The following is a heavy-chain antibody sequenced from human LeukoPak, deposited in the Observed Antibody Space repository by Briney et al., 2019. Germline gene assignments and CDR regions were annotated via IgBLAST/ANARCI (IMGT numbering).Heavy chain of an antibody. CDR1: GGSISTYH. J-gene: IGHJ4*02. Sequence: SETLSLTCTVSGGSISTYHWNWIPQPPGKGLEWIGYVYYSGSTNYNTSLKSRVTISVDSSKNQFSLKLSSVTAADTAVYYCARDLRPATPYYYFDYWGQGTLVTVSS. CDR3: ARDLRPATPYYYFDY. CDR2: VYYSGST. D-gene: IGHD2-15*01. V-gene: IGHV4-59*01.